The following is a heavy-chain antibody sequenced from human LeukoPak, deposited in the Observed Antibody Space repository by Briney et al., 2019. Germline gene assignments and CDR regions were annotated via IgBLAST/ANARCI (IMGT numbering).Heavy chain of an antibody. J-gene: IGHJ4*02. CDR1: GGSISSYY. CDR2: IYTSGST. D-gene: IGHD3-3*01. Sequence: PSETLSLTCTVSGGSISSYYWSWIRQPAGKGLEWIGRIYTSGSTNYNPSLKSRVTISRDTSKDQFSLRLSSVTAADTAVYYCARRSSGRPVDYWGQGTLVTVSS. V-gene: IGHV4-4*07. CDR3: ARRSSGRPVDY.